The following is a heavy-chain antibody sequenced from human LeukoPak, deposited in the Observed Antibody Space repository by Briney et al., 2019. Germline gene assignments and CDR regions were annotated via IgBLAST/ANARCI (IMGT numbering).Heavy chain of an antibody. D-gene: IGHD1-1*01. CDR2: IYYSGST. V-gene: IGHV4-59*08. CDR1: GGSISSYY. CDR3: ARHGTSSYYYYAMDV. J-gene: IGHJ6*02. Sequence: SETLSLTCTVSGGSISSYYWSWIRQPPGKGLEWIGYIYYSGSTNYNPSLKSRVTISVDTSKNQFSLRLSSVTAADTAVYYCARHGTSSYYYYAMDVWGQGTTVTVS.